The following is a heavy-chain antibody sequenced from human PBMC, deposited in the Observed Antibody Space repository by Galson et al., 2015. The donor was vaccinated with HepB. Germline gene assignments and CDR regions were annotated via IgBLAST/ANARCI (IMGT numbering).Heavy chain of an antibody. CDR3: TNYDVAGGGLDP. Sequence: SLRLSCAASAFICRSSGMYGVRRAAVAVQELLAVVSHDGSNKYFTDAVKVRFTISIDNSKNTLYLPMNSLRGEDTAGYFCTNYDVAGGGLDPWGQGTLVTASS. CDR1: AFICRSSG. D-gene: IGHD3-16*01. J-gene: IGHJ5*02. CDR2: VSHDGSNK. V-gene: IGHV3-30*18.